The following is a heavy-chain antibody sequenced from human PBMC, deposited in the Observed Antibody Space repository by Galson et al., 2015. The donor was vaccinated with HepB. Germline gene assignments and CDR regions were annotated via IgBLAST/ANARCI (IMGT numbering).Heavy chain of an antibody. CDR1: GGSISSHY. CDR2: MFYSGRT. D-gene: IGHD3-22*01. J-gene: IGHJ3*02. CDR3: ARHPDSGGYRGAFDI. Sequence: TLSLTCTVSGGSISSHYWSWIRQPPGKGLEWIGYMFYSGRTNYNASLKSRVTISVDTSKNQFSLKLNSVTAADTAVYYCARHPDSGGYRGAFDIWGQGTMVTVSS. V-gene: IGHV4-59*08.